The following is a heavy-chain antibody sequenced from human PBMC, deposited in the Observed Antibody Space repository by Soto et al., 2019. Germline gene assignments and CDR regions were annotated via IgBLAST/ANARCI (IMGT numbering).Heavy chain of an antibody. J-gene: IGHJ6*02. V-gene: IGHV5-51*01. CDR1: GYSFTICW. D-gene: IGHD1-26*01. CDR3: ARQGLLPYYTNRDCYYYGTDV. CDR2: IYPGDSDT. Sequence: GESLVIWCKGSGYSFTICWICWVRQMPGKGLEWRGIIYPGDSDTRYGPSFQGQVTISADKSISTAYPQWSSLNASDTAIDYCARQGLLPYYTNRDCYYYGTDVWGRGNPV.